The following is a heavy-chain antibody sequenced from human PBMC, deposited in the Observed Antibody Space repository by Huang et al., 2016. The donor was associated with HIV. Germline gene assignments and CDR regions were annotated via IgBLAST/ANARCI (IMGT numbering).Heavy chain of an antibody. Sequence: VQLVQSGPEVKKPGASVKVSCKAFGYTFSIYGISWVRQAPGQGPEWMGCGSCYIGCTETSQKFQGRVTMTTDTSTSTAYMDLRSLTADDTAVYYCARVPSDLYSDYWGQGTLVTVSS. CDR2: GSCYIGCT. D-gene: IGHD2-21*01. J-gene: IGHJ4*02. CDR3: ARVPSDLYSDY. V-gene: IGHV1-18*01. CDR1: GYTFSIYG.